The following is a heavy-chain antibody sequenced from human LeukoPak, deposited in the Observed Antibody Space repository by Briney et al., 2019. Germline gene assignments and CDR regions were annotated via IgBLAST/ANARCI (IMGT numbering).Heavy chain of an antibody. Sequence: GGSLRLSCATSGFTFSSYWMHWVRQAPGKGLVWVSRINSDGSSTSYADSVKGRFTISRDNAKNTLYLQMNSLRAEDTAVYYCARDAGGLGLDYWGQGTLVTVSS. CDR1: GFTFSSYW. CDR3: ARDAGGLGLDY. V-gene: IGHV3-74*01. D-gene: IGHD3-16*01. CDR2: INSDGSST. J-gene: IGHJ4*02.